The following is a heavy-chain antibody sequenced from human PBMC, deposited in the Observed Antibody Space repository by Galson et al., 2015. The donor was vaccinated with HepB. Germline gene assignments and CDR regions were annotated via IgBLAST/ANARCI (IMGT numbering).Heavy chain of an antibody. CDR2: IKSDGINT. V-gene: IGHV3-74*01. CDR1: GFTFSSYW. D-gene: IGHD3-22*01. CDR3: AGVLISGYSYTLDY. J-gene: IGHJ4*02. Sequence: SLRLSCAASGFTFSSYWMHWVRQAPGKGLVWVSRIKSDGINTNYADSVKGRFTISRDNAKKTLFLQMNSLRAEDTAVYYCAGVLISGYSYTLDYWGQGTLVTVSS.